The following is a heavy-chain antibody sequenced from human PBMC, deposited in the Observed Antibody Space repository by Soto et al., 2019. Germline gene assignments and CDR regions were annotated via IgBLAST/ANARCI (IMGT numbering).Heavy chain of an antibody. CDR2: IWYDGSNK. Sequence: QVQLVESGGGVVQPGRSLRLSCAASGFTFSSYGMHWVRQAPGKGLEWVAVIWYDGSNKYYADSVKGRFTISRDNSKNTLYLQMNSLRAEDTAVYYCARDSRGLPDWGQGTLVTVSS. CDR1: GFTFSSYG. D-gene: IGHD2-2*01. V-gene: IGHV3-33*01. J-gene: IGHJ4*02. CDR3: ARDSRGLPD.